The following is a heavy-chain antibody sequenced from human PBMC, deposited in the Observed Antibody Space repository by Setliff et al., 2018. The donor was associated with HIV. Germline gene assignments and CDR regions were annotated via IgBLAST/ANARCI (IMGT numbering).Heavy chain of an antibody. CDR3: ASHLPPYSGNFDY. D-gene: IGHD1-26*01. V-gene: IGHV4-39*01. CDR2: IYYSGNT. J-gene: IGHJ4*01. Sequence: SETLSLTCTVSGGSISSSSYYWGWNRQPPGKGLEWIGTIYYSGNTYYNPSLKSRVTISVDTSKNQISLKLSSVTAADTAVYYCASHLPPYSGNFDYWGHGTLVTVSS. CDR1: GGSISSSSYY.